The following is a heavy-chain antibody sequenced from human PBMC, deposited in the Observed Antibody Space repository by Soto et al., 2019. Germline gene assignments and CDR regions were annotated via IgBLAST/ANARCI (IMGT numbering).Heavy chain of an antibody. CDR2: IYYSGST. CDR1: GGSISSSSYY. D-gene: IGHD3-22*01. V-gene: IGHV4-39*01. Sequence: SETLSLTCTVSGGSISSSSYYWGWIRQPLGKGLEWIGSIYYSGSTYYNPSLKSRVTISVDTSKNQFSLKLSSVTAADTAVYYCARHSLPYYYDSSGYYKAFDYWGQGTLVTVSS. J-gene: IGHJ4*02. CDR3: ARHSLPYYYDSSGYYKAFDY.